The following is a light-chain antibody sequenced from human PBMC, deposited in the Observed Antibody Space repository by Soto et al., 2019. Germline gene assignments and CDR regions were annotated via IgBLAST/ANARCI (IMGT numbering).Light chain of an antibody. V-gene: IGKV3-20*01. Sequence: VLTHPPGTLPLYPAESATLSWTASQSISQSLAWYQQRPGQSPRLLIYDASRRATGIPARFTGSGFGTDFTLTISRLEPEDFAVYYCQQYGSSPITIGQGTRLEIK. J-gene: IGKJ5*01. CDR2: DAS. CDR3: QQYGSSPIT. CDR1: QSISQS.